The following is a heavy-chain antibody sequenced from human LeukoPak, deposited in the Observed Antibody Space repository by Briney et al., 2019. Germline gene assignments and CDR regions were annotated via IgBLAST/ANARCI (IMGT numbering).Heavy chain of an antibody. CDR2: ISADNGNT. CDR1: GYTFTSYF. D-gene: IGHD6-19*01. CDR3: ARDARIAVAGSSSGDYFDY. V-gene: IGHV1-18*04. J-gene: IGHJ4*02. Sequence: AASVKVSCKASGYTFTSYFMHWVRQAPGQGLEWMGWISADNGNTDYAQNLQGRVTMTTDTSTSTASMELRSLRSDDTAVYYCARDARIAVAGSSSGDYFDYWGQGTLVTVSS.